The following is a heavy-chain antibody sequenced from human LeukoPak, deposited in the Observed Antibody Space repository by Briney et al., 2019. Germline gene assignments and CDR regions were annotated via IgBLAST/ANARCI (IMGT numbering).Heavy chain of an antibody. CDR3: AIEVGGYDTGNYYYYGKDV. V-gene: IGHV4-34*01. Sequence: SDTLSLTCAVYGGSFSGYYWRWIRQPPGKGLEWIGEISHSGSTNYDTALKNRVTISVDPSKNQLSLKLSSVTAADTAVYYCAIEVGGYDTGNYYYYGKDVWGQGTTVTVSS. D-gene: IGHD5-12*01. J-gene: IGHJ6*02. CDR1: GGSFSGYY. CDR2: ISHSGST.